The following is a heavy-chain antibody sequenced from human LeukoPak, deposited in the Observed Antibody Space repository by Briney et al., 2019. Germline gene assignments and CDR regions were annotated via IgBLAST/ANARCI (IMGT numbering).Heavy chain of an antibody. J-gene: IGHJ4*02. CDR2: INHSGST. V-gene: IGHV4-34*01. CDR3: ARGPKYSYGPPRDY. CDR1: GGSFSGYY. D-gene: IGHD5-18*01. Sequence: PSETLSLTCAVYGGSFSGYYWSWIRQPPGKGLEWIREINHSGSTNYNPSLKSRVTISVDTSKNQFSLKLSSVTAADTAVYYCARGPKYSYGPPRDYWGQGTLVTVSS.